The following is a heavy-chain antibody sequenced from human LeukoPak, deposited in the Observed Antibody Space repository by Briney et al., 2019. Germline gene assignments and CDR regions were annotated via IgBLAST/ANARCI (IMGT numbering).Heavy chain of an antibody. CDR1: GYTFTGYY. CDR3: ARGPVLLWFGELLGELDY. V-gene: IGHV1-2*02. CDR2: INPNSGGT. J-gene: IGHJ4*02. Sequence: ASVKVSCKASGYTFTGYYMHWVRQAPGQGLEWMGWINPNSGGTNHAQKFQGRVTMTRDTSISTAYMELSRLRSDDTAVYYCARGPVLLWFGELLGELDYWGQGTLVTVSS. D-gene: IGHD3-10*01.